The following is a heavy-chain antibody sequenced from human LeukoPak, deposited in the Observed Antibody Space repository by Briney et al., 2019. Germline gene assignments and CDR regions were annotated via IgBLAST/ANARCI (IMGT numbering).Heavy chain of an antibody. Sequence: GGSLRLSCGASVFTFTNHAMHGVRQAPGKGRECVASIWEDGSDKYSAHSARSRFTISRDNSKKTLYLQMNSLRAEDTAVYYCAKDAAKLLYYFDYWGEGALVTVPS. CDR3: AKDAAKLLYYFDY. CDR2: IWEDGSDK. CDR1: VFTFTNHA. D-gene: IGHD2-15*01. J-gene: IGHJ4*02. V-gene: IGHV3-30*02.